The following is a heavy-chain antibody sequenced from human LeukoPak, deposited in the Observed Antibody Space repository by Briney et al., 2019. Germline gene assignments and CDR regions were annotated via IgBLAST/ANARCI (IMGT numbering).Heavy chain of an antibody. CDR3: ARWGFGELLYGNDY. D-gene: IGHD3-10*01. CDR1: GFTFSSYA. Sequence: GRSLRLSCAASGFTFSSYAMHWVRQAPGKGLEWVAVISYDGSIKYYADSVKGRFTISRDNSKNTLYLQMNSLRAEDTAVYYCARWGFGELLYGNDYWGQGTLVTVSS. CDR2: ISYDGSIK. V-gene: IGHV3-30*04. J-gene: IGHJ4*02.